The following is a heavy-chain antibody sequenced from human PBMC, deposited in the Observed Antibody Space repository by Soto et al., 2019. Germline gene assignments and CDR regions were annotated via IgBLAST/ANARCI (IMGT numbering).Heavy chain of an antibody. CDR3: ATGPEIPVAEYSYYFYGMDV. Sequence: GASVKVSCKASGGTLSNDSISWVRQAPGQGLEWMGGVIPIFDTANDAQKFQGRVSISADESTTYMELSSLRSEDTAVYYCATGPEIPVAEYSYYFYGMDVWGQGTTVTVS. CDR2: VIPIFDTA. J-gene: IGHJ6*02. V-gene: IGHV1-69*13. CDR1: GGTLSNDS. D-gene: IGHD6-19*01.